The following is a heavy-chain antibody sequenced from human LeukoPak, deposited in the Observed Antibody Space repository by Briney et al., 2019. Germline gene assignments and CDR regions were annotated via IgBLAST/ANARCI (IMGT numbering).Heavy chain of an antibody. J-gene: IGHJ4*02. V-gene: IGHV4-59*01. D-gene: IGHD3-10*01. CDR2: IYYSGST. Sequence: PSEILSLTCTVSGGSISSYYWSWIRQPPGKGLEWIGYIYYSGSTNYNPSLKSRVTISVDTSKNQFSLKLSSVTAADTAVYYCARETMVRGVITDDYWGQGTLVAVSS. CDR3: ARETMVRGVITDDY. CDR1: GGSISSYY.